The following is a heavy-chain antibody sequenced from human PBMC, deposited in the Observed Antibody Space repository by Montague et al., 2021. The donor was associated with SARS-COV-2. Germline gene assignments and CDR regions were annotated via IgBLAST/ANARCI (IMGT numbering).Heavy chain of an antibody. V-gene: IGHV4-59*01. Sequence: SETLSLTCTVSGGSIGAYYWSWIRQPPGKGLEWIGNFDHSGNTKYNPSLKSRATISVDTSKNQFALRLSSVTAADTAVYYCAREFRIELWQTNWYFGLWGRGTLVTVSS. D-gene: IGHD3-16*01. CDR3: AREFRIELWQTNWYFGL. J-gene: IGHJ2*01. CDR1: GGSIGAYY. CDR2: FDHSGNT.